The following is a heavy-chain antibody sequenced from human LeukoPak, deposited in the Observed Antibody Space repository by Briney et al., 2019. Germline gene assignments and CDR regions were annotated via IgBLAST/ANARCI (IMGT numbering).Heavy chain of an antibody. CDR2: IYYSGST. CDR3: ARAENCSGGSCHSALFDY. D-gene: IGHD2-15*01. J-gene: IGHJ4*02. V-gene: IGHV4-61*01. Sequence: SETLSLTCTVSGGSVSSGSYYWSWIRQPPGKGLEWIGYIYYSGSTNYNPSLKSRVTISVDTSKNQFSLKLSSVTAADTAVYYCARAENCSGGSCHSALFDYWGQGTLVTVSS. CDR1: GGSVSSGSYY.